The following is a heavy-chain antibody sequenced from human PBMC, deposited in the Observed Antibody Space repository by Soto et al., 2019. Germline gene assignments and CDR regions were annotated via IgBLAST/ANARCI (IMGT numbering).Heavy chain of an antibody. V-gene: IGHV4-31*03. D-gene: IGHD3-3*01. Sequence: SETLSLPCTVSGGSISGGGDYWSWIRQHPGKGLEWIGYIYYSGSTYYNPSLKSRVTISVDTSKNQFSLKLSSVTAADTALYYCARAWDFWSGYTNWFDPWGQGTLVTVSS. CDR3: ARAWDFWSGYTNWFDP. CDR2: IYYSGST. J-gene: IGHJ5*02. CDR1: GGSISGGGDY.